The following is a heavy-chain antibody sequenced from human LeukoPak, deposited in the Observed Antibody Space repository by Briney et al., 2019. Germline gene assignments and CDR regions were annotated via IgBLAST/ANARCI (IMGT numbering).Heavy chain of an antibody. V-gene: IGHV3-48*03. CDR2: ISSSGSTI. D-gene: IGHD5-18*01. CDR1: GFTFSSYE. Sequence: PGGSLRLSCAASGFTFSSYEMNWVRQAPGKGLEWVSYISSSGSTIYYADSVKGRFTISRDNAKNSLYLQMNSLRAEDTAVYYCARDPRSDTAIVTNYWGQGTLVTVSS. J-gene: IGHJ4*02. CDR3: ARDPRSDTAIVTNY.